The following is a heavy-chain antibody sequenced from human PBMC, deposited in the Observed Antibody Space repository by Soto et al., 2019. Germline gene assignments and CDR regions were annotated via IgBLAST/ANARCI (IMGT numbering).Heavy chain of an antibody. CDR1: GGSISSSSYY. D-gene: IGHD2-2*01. CDR2: IYYSGST. Sequence: SETLSLTCTVSGGSISSSSYYWGWIRQPPGKGLEWIGSIYYSGSTYYNPSLKSRVTISVDTSKNQFSLKLSSVTAADTAVYYCARAKDIVVVPAAQLYYFDYWGQGTLVTVSS. V-gene: IGHV4-39*01. CDR3: ARAKDIVVVPAAQLYYFDY. J-gene: IGHJ4*02.